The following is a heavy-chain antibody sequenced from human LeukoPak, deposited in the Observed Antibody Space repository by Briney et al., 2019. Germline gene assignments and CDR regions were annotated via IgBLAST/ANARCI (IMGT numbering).Heavy chain of an antibody. D-gene: IGHD6-13*01. V-gene: IGHV4-59*12. CDR2: IYYSGST. CDR1: GGSISSYY. CDR3: ARDRVGGIAAAGRDYYYYYYMDV. J-gene: IGHJ6*03. Sequence: SETLSLTCTVTGGSISSYYWSWIRQPPGKGLEWIGYIYYSGSTNYNPSLKSRVTISVDTSKNQFSLKLSSVTAADTAVYYCARDRVGGIAAAGRDYYYYYYMDVWGKGTTVTVSS.